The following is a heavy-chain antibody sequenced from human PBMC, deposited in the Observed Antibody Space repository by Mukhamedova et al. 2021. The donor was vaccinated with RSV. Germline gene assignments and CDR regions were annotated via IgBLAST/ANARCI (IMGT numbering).Heavy chain of an antibody. D-gene: IGHD1-26*01. Sequence: VRQAPGKGLEWVAFIRHDGSKEEYADSVKGRFTISRDIYKNTLYLQMNSLSAEDTAVFYCAKDVGSAKYYYYMDVWGKGTTVTVS. J-gene: IGHJ6*03. CDR2: IRHDGSKE. CDR3: AKDVGSAKYYYYMDV. V-gene: IGHV3-30*02.